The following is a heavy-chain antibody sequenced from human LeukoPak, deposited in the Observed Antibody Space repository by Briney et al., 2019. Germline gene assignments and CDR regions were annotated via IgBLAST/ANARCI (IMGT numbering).Heavy chain of an antibody. V-gene: IGHV4-34*01. D-gene: IGHD3-22*01. CDR3: ARALRYDSSGYSVGD. CDR2: INHSGST. Sequence: PSETLSLTCAVYVGSFSGYYWSWIRQPPGKGLEWIGEINHSGSTNYNPSLKSRVTISVDTSKNQFSLKLSSVTAADTAVYYCARALRYDSSGYSVGDWGQGTLVTVSS. J-gene: IGHJ4*02. CDR1: VGSFSGYY.